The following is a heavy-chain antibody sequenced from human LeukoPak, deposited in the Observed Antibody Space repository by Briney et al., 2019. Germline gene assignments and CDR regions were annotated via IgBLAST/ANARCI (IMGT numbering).Heavy chain of an antibody. CDR3: ARGPGDYVWGIYFDY. CDR1: GFTFSSYG. D-gene: IGHD3-16*01. V-gene: IGHV3-30*03. Sequence: GGSLRLSCAASGFTFSSYGMHWVRQAPGKGLEWVAVISYDGSNKYYADSVKGRFTISRDNSKTTLYLQMNSLRAEDTAVYYCARGPGDYVWGIYFDYWGQGTLVTVSS. J-gene: IGHJ4*02. CDR2: ISYDGSNK.